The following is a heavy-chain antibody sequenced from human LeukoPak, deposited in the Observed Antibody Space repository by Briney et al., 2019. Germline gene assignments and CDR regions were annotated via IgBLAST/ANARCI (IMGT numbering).Heavy chain of an antibody. CDR1: GGSVSSFY. D-gene: IGHD3-22*01. V-gene: IGHV4-59*08. J-gene: IGHJ4*02. CDR2: VYNSGTT. Sequence: SETLSLTCTVSGGSVSSFYWSWLRHRPGRELEWIGNVYNSGTTNYNPSLKRRVTISVDTSKNLLSLQLRSVTAADTAVYYCARHRFASVVILDHWGQGALVTVSS. CDR3: ARHRFASVVILDH.